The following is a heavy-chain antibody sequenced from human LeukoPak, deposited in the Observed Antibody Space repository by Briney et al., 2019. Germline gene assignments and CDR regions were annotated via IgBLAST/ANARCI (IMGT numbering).Heavy chain of an antibody. CDR2: IYYSGST. J-gene: IGHJ5*02. CDR3: VRWHDRPPRAWFDP. D-gene: IGHD5-12*01. V-gene: IGHV4-31*03. CDR1: GGSISSGGYY. Sequence: SETLSLTCTVSGGSISSGGYYWSWIRQHPGKGLEWIGYIYYSGSTYYNPSLKSRVTISVDTSKNQFSLKLSSVTAADTAVYYCVRWHDRPPRAWFDPWGQGTLVTVSS.